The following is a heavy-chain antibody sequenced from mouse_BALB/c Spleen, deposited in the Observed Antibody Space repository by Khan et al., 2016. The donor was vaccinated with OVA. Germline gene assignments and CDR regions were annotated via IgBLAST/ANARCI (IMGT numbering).Heavy chain of an antibody. CDR3: ARSWAMDY. J-gene: IGHJ4*01. CDR2: ISSLAYSI. V-gene: IGHV5-15*02. CDR1: GFTFSDYG. Sequence: VQLKESGGGLVQPGGSRKLSCAASGFTFSDYGLAWVRQAPGKGPEWVAFISSLAYSIYYADTVTGRFTISRENAKNTLYLEMSSLRSEDTAMYYCARSWAMDYWGQGTSVTVSS.